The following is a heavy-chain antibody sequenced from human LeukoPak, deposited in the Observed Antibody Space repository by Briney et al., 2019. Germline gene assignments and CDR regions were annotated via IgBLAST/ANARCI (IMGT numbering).Heavy chain of an antibody. CDR3: ARYSGSASHFDY. CDR2: SYYSGST. D-gene: IGHD3-10*01. J-gene: IGHJ4*02. V-gene: IGHV4-31*03. Sequence: SQTLSLTCTVSGGSVNRGGYYWSWIRQHPGKGLEWIGHSYYSGSTYSNPSLKRRLIMSLDTSDNQFSLKLTSVTAADTAVYYCARYSGSASHFDYWGQGTLVTVSS. CDR1: GGSVNRGGYY.